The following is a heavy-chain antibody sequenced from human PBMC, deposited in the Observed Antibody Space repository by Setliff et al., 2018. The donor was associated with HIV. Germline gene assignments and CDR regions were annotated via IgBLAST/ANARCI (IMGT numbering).Heavy chain of an antibody. CDR2: IYPGDSDT. Sequence: GESLKISCQGSGYSFTSYWIGWVRQMPGKGLEWMGIIYPGDSDTGYSPSFQGQVTISADKSISTAYLQWSSLKASDTAMYYCARPLPYYNFWSGYDAFDIWGQGTMVTVSS. V-gene: IGHV5-51*01. CDR3: ARPLPYYNFWSGYDAFDI. CDR1: GYSFTSYW. D-gene: IGHD3-3*01. J-gene: IGHJ3*02.